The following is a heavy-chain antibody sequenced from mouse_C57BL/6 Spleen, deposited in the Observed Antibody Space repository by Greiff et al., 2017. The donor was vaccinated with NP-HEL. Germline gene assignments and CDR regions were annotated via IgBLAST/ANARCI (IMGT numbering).Heavy chain of an antibody. V-gene: IGHV1-47*01. CDR2: FHPYNDDT. D-gene: IGHD2-3*01. CDR3: ARRGYDGYYDYFDY. J-gene: IGHJ2*01. Sequence: VQLVESGAELVKPGASVKMSCKASGYTFTTYPIEWMKQNHGKSLEWIGNFHPYNDDTKYNEKFKGKATLTVEKSSSTVYLELSRLTSDDSAVYYCARRGYDGYYDYFDYWGQGTTLTVSS. CDR1: GYTFTTYP.